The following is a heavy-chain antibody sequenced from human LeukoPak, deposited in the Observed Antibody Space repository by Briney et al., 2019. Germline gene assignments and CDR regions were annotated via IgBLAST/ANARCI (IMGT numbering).Heavy chain of an antibody. CDR1: GYTFTGYY. D-gene: IGHD3-9*01. CDR3: ARADVFRVLRYFDWLSDWFDP. V-gene: IGHV1-2*02. Sequence: GASVKVSCKASGYTFTGYYMHWVRQAPGQGLEWMGWINPNSGGTNYAQKFQGRVTMTRDTSISTAYMELSRLRSGDTAVYYCARADVFRVLRYFDWLSDWFDPWGQGTLVTVSS. CDR2: INPNSGGT. J-gene: IGHJ5*02.